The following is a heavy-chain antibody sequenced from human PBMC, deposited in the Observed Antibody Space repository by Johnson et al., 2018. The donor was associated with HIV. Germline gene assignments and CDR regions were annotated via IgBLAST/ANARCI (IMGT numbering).Heavy chain of an antibody. CDR2: ISYDGSNK. CDR3: ARDKSLSYRGSYWVPAFDI. Sequence: QVQLVESGGGVVQPGRSLRLSCAASGFTFSSYAMHWVRQAPGKGLEWVAVISYDGSNKYYADSVKGRFTISRDNSKNTLYLQMNSLRAEDTAVYYCARDKSLSYRGSYWVPAFDIWGQGTMVTVSS. J-gene: IGHJ3*02. CDR1: GFTFSSYA. V-gene: IGHV3-30*14. D-gene: IGHD1-26*01.